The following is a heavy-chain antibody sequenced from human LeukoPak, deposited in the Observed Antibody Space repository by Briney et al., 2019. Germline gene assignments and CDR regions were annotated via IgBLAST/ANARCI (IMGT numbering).Heavy chain of an antibody. Sequence: PGGSLRLSCAASGFTFSSYAMSWVRQAPGKELEWVSAIRGSGGSTYYADSVKGRFTISRDNSKNTLYLQMNSLRAEDTAVYYCAKDEAYCGGDCWNAAFDIWGQGTMVTVSS. V-gene: IGHV3-23*01. J-gene: IGHJ3*02. D-gene: IGHD2-21*02. CDR1: GFTFSSYA. CDR2: IRGSGGST. CDR3: AKDEAYCGGDCWNAAFDI.